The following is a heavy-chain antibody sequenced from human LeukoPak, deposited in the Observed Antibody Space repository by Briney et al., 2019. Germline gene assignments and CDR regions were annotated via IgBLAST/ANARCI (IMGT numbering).Heavy chain of an antibody. CDR1: GFTFSSYA. V-gene: IGHV3-30*02. D-gene: IGHD5-24*01. Sequence: GGSLRLSCAASGFTFSSYAMHWVRQAPGKGLEWVSFIRFDGSENYNADSVKGRFTISRDNSKNRLFLQMNNLRVEDTAVYFCARASIRTAFNIWGQGTIVTVSS. J-gene: IGHJ3*02. CDR3: ARASIRTAFNI. CDR2: IRFDGSEN.